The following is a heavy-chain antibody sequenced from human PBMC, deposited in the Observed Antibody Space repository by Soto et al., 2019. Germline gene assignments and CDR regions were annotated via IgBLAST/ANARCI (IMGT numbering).Heavy chain of an antibody. Sequence: QVQLQESGPGLVKPSETLSLTCSVSGGSMSSYYWNWIRQPPGKGLEWIGYIYYSGSTKYNPSLKSRVTISVDTSKNQFSLKLNSVTAADSAIYYCARARGDYAWWFDPWGQGTLVTVSS. CDR1: GGSMSSYY. V-gene: IGHV4-59*01. J-gene: IGHJ5*02. D-gene: IGHD4-17*01. CDR3: ARARGDYAWWFDP. CDR2: IYYSGST.